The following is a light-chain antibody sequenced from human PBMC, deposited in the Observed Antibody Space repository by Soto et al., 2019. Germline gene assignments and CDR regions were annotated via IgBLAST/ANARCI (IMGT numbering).Light chain of an antibody. V-gene: IGLV1-51*02. CDR2: ENN. CDR1: SSNIGNNY. CDR3: GTWDSSLSAVV. Sequence: QSVLTQPPSVSAAPGQTVTISCSGSSSNIGNNYVSWYQQLPGTAPKLLIYENNVRPSGIPDRFSGSKSGTSATLGITGLQTGDEADYYCGTWDSSLSAVVFGGGTKLTVL. J-gene: IGLJ2*01.